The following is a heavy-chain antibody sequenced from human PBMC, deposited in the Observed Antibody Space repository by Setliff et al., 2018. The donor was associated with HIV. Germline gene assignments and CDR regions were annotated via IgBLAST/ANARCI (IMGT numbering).Heavy chain of an antibody. Sequence: SVKVSCKASGGTFSTHSISWVRQAPGQGLEWMGGIIPIFGTANYAQKFQGRVTITADESTSTAYMELSSLRSEDTAVYYCARGPSVFGVAFYYYYYMDVWGKGTTVTVSS. V-gene: IGHV1-69*13. CDR3: ARGPSVFGVAFYYYYYMDV. D-gene: IGHD3-3*01. CDR2: IIPIFGTA. CDR1: GGTFSTHS. J-gene: IGHJ6*03.